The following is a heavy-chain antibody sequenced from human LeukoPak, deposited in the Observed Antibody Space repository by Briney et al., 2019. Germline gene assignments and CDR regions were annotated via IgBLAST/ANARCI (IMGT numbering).Heavy chain of an antibody. CDR1: GGPMSNYY. CDR3: ARVAYYYDTATYYNPAHLDF. J-gene: IGHJ4*02. D-gene: IGHD3-10*01. Sequence: PSETLSLTCTVSGGPMSNYYWTWIRQPPGKGLEWLAYVYYRGSTNYNPSLKSRVTISVDTSENQFSLKLSSVTAADTAVYYCARVAYYYDTATYYNPAHLDFWGQGALVTVSS. V-gene: IGHV4-59*01. CDR2: VYYRGST.